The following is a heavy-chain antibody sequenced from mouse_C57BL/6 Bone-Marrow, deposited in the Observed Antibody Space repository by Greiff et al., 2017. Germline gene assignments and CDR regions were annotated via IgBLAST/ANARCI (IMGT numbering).Heavy chain of an antibody. D-gene: IGHD2-1*01. V-gene: IGHV1-72*01. Sequence: VQLQQPGAELVKPGASVKLSCKASGYTFTSYWMHWVKPRPGRGLEWIGRIYPNSGGTKYKEKFKSKATLTVDKPSSTAYMQLSSLTSEDSAVYYCAHGNYFYWYFAVWGTGTTVTVSS. CDR1: GYTFTSYW. CDR2: IYPNSGGT. CDR3: AHGNYFYWYFAV. J-gene: IGHJ1*03.